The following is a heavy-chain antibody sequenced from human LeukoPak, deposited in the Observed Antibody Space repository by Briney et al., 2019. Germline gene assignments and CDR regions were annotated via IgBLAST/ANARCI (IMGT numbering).Heavy chain of an antibody. CDR3: ARLSTAVADFDP. J-gene: IGHJ5*02. D-gene: IGHD6-19*01. Sequence: GGSLRLSCAASGFTFSRYSMNWVRQAPGKQLVWVSSIKSDGSSTIYANSVKGRFTISRDNAKNTLYLQMNSLRAEDTAVYYCARLSTAVADFDPWGQGTLVTVSS. CDR1: GFTFSRYS. V-gene: IGHV3-74*01. CDR2: IKSDGSST.